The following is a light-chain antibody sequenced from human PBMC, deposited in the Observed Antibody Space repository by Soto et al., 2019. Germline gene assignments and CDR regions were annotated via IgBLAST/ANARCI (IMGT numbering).Light chain of an antibody. J-gene: IGKJ1*01. V-gene: IGKV1-6*01. Sequence: AIQMTQSPSSLSASVRDRVTITCRASQGIRNDLGWYQQKPGKAPKLLIYAASSLQSWVPSRFSGSGSGTDFTLTISSLQPEDFATYYCLQDYNYPWTFGQGTKVEIK. CDR1: QGIRND. CDR2: AAS. CDR3: LQDYNYPWT.